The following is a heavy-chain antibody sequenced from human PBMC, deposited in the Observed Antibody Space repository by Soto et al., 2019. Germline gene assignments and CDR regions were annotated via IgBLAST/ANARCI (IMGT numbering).Heavy chain of an antibody. CDR3: AEHGIRDVRSVSAFLLNRSSDL. D-gene: IGHD3-10*02. V-gene: IGHV4-59*08. J-gene: IGHJ2*01. Sequence: GKGLEWIGYIYYSGSTNYNPSLKSRVTISVDTSKNQFSLKLSSVTAADFVFFFRAEHGIRDVRSVSAFLLNRSSDL. CDR2: IYYSGST.